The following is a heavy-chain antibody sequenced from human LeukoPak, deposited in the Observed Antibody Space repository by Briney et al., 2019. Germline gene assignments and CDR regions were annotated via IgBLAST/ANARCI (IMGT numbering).Heavy chain of an antibody. D-gene: IGHD3-9*01. V-gene: IGHV1-24*01. CDR2: FDPEDGET. CDR1: GYTLTELS. Sequence: GASVKVSCKVSGYTLTELSMHWVRQAPGKGREWMGGFDPEDGETIYAQKFQGRVTMTEDTSTDTAYMELSSLRSEDTAVYYFATGGTYYDILTGYTSFDYWGQGTLVTVSS. CDR3: ATGGTYYDILTGYTSFDY. J-gene: IGHJ4*02.